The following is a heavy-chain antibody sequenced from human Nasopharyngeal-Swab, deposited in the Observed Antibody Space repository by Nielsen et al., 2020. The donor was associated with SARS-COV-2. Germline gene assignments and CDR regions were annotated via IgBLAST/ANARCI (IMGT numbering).Heavy chain of an antibody. CDR1: GFTFSAYD. CDR2: ISSTGSTI. CDR3: ARDQWFSYYDRYAVGYYYYGMDV. Sequence: GESLKISCAASGFTFSAYDMNWVRQAQGKGLEWVSYISSTGSTINYADSVKGRVTISRDNAKNSLYLQMNSLRAEDTAVYYCARDQWFSYYDRYAVGYYYYGMDVWGQGTTVTVSS. J-gene: IGHJ6*02. D-gene: IGHD3-22*01. V-gene: IGHV3-48*03.